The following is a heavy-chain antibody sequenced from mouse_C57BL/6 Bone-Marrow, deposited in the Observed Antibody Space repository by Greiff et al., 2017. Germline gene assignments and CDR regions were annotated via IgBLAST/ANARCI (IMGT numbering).Heavy chain of an antibody. V-gene: IGHV1-50*01. Sequence: QVQLQQPGAELVQPGASVKLSCKASGYTFTSYWLQWVKQRPGQGLEWIGEIDPSDSYTTYNQKFKGKATLTVDTSSSTAYMQLSSLTSEDAAVYYCARGDYCDYWGQGTTLTVSS. J-gene: IGHJ2*01. CDR3: ARGDYCDY. CDR2: IDPSDSYT. CDR1: GYTFTSYW.